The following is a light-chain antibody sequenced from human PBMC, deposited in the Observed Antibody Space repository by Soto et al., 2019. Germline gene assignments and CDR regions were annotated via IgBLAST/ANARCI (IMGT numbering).Light chain of an antibody. CDR1: SSDVGGYNY. CDR3: SSYTSTNSWV. Sequence: QSVLTQSASVSGSPGQSITICCTGTSSDVGGYNYVSWYQQHPGKAPKLIIYDVSNRPSGVSTRFSGSKSGNTASLTISGLQAEDEADYSCSSYTSTNSWVFGGGTKVTVL. CDR2: DVS. V-gene: IGLV2-14*01. J-gene: IGLJ3*02.